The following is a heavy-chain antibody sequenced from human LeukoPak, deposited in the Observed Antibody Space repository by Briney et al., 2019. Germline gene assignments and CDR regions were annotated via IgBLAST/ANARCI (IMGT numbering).Heavy chain of an antibody. D-gene: IGHD2-2*02. CDR3: ARGRVVVPAAIRRGFDY. Sequence: PSETLSLTCAVSGYSISSGYYWGWIRQPPGKGLEWIGSIYHSGSTNYNPSLKSRVTISVDTSKNQFSLKLSSVTAADTAVYYCARGRVVVPAAIRRGFDYWGQGTLVTVSS. CDR1: GYSISSGYY. J-gene: IGHJ4*02. CDR2: IYHSGST. V-gene: IGHV4-38-2*01.